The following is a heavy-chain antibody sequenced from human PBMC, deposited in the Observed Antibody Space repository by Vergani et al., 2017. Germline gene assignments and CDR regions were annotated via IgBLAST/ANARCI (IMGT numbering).Heavy chain of an antibody. CDR1: GYTFTGYY. V-gene: IGHV1-8*02. Sequence: QVQLVQSGAEVKKPGASVKVSCKASGYTFTGYYMHWVRQAPGQGLEWMGWINPNSGNTGYAQKFQGRVTMTRNTSISTAYMELSSLRSEDTAVYYCAREVRYCSGGSCYGWWFDPWGQGTLVTVSS. J-gene: IGHJ5*02. D-gene: IGHD2-15*01. CDR2: INPNSGNT. CDR3: AREVRYCSGGSCYGWWFDP.